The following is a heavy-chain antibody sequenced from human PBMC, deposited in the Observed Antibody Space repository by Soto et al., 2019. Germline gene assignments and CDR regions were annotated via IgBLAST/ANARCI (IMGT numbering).Heavy chain of an antibody. CDR1: GFTFSDDY. V-gene: IGHV3-11*01. Sequence: QVQLVESGGGLVKPGGSLRLSCAASGFTFSDDYMSWIRQAPGKGLEWVSCISSSGSTIYYVDSVKGRFTISRDNVKNSLYLNMHSLEDADTAVYYWARDKTGILWFGEYGMDVWGQGTRVTVS. J-gene: IGHJ6*02. CDR2: ISSSGSTI. D-gene: IGHD3-10*01. CDR3: ARDKTGILWFGEYGMDV.